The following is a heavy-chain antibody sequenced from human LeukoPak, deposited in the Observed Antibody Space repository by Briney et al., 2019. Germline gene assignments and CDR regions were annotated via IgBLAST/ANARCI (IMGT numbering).Heavy chain of an antibody. J-gene: IGHJ3*02. CDR3: ARDGAQSFVQAFDI. Sequence: GASVKVSCKASGYTFTSYGISWVRQAPGQGLEWMGWISVYNGNTNYAQKLQGRVTMTTDTSTSTAYMELRSLRSDDTAVYYCARDGAQSFVQAFDIWGQGTMVTVSS. CDR2: ISVYNGNT. D-gene: IGHD6-6*01. CDR1: GYTFTSYG. V-gene: IGHV1-18*01.